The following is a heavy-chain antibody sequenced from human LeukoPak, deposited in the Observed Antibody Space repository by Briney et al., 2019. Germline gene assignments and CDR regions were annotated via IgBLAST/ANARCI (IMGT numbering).Heavy chain of an antibody. Sequence: SETLSLTCTVSGGSISSYYWSWIRQPPGKGLEWIGYIYYGGSTNYNPSLKSRVTISVDTSKNQFSLKLSSVTAADTAVYYCAREGHYCSGGSCYSRWFDPWSQGTLVTVSS. D-gene: IGHD2-15*01. CDR2: IYYGGST. CDR1: GGSISSYY. V-gene: IGHV4-59*01. J-gene: IGHJ5*02. CDR3: AREGHYCSGGSCYSRWFDP.